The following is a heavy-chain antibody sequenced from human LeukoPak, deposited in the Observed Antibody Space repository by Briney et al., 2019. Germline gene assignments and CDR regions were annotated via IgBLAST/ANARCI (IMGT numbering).Heavy chain of an antibody. V-gene: IGHV3-48*04. CDR1: GFTFSSYG. Sequence: GGSLRLSCRVSGFTFSSYGMIWVRQPPGKGLEGVAYIGGWSDPIDYADSVKGRFTVYRENGDSTLYLQMDSLRLDDTALYYCARDPGFAVARWGQGARVIVSS. CDR2: IGGWSDPI. CDR3: ARDPGFAVAR. J-gene: IGHJ4*02.